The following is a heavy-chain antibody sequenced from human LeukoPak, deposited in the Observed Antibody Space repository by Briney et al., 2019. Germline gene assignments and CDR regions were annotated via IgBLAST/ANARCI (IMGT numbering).Heavy chain of an antibody. CDR2: INWDSGSI. V-gene: IGHV3-9*01. Sequence: PGGSLRFSCAASGFTFGEYSMHWVRQAPGKGLEWVSGINWDSGSIAYADSVKGRFTISRDNAKNSLYLQLNSLGAEDTALYYCATSRDYYYYYMDVWGKGTTVTVSS. CDR1: GFTFGEYS. J-gene: IGHJ6*03. CDR3: ATSRDYYYYYMDV.